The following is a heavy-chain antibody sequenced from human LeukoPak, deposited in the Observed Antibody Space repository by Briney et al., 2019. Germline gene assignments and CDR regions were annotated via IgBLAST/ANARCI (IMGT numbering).Heavy chain of an antibody. CDR3: VNRKADFYDSSGYFSN. CDR2: ISGSGGST. J-gene: IGHJ4*02. Sequence: GGSLRLSCAASGFTFSSYAMSWVRQAPGKGLEWVSAISGSGGSTYYADSVKGRFTISRDNSKNTLSLEMNSLRAEDTGVYYCVNRKADFYDSSGYFSNWGQGALVSVSS. D-gene: IGHD3-22*01. CDR1: GFTFSSYA. V-gene: IGHV3-23*01.